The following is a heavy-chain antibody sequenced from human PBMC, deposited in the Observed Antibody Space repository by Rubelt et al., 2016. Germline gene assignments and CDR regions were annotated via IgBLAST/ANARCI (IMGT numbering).Heavy chain of an antibody. J-gene: IGHJ4*02. CDR1: GGSIRSYD. Sequence: QVQLEESGPGLVKPSETLSLTCTVSGGSIRSYDWSWIRHPPGKGLEWIGYIDYRGTTNYNPSLKSRVTISVDTSKNQFSLKLTSLTAADTAVYYCARQGLLEYSSSPDGIDYWAREPWSPSPQ. CDR3: ARQGLLEYSSSPDGIDY. V-gene: IGHV4-59*08. D-gene: IGHD6-13*01. CDR2: IDYRGTT.